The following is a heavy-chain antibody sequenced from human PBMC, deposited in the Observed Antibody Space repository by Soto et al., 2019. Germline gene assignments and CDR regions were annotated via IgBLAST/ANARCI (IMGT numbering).Heavy chain of an antibody. V-gene: IGHV3-66*01. Sequence: EVQLVESGGGLVQPGGSLRLSCAASGFTVSSNYMSWVRQAPGKGLEWVSVIYSGGSTYYAESVKGRFTISRDNSKNTLYLQMSSRGAEDTAGYYCARAFVHCDHPEYFQQWREGTRVTLSS. J-gene: IGHJ1*01. CDR3: ARAFVHCDHPEYFQQ. D-gene: IGHD1-1*01. CDR1: GFTVSSNY. CDR2: IYSGGST.